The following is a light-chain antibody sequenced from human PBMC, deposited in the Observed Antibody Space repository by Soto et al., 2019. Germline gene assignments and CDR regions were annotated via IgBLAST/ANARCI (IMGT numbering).Light chain of an antibody. CDR1: QSVLYSSNNKNY. V-gene: IGKV4-1*01. CDR3: QQYYSTPLT. J-gene: IGKJ4*01. Sequence: DIVMTQSPDSLAVSLGERATINCKSSQSVLYSSNNKNYLAWYQQKPGQPPKLLIYWASTRESGVPDRFSGSESGTDFTHTISSLQAEDVAVYYCQQYYSTPLTFGGGTKVEIK. CDR2: WAS.